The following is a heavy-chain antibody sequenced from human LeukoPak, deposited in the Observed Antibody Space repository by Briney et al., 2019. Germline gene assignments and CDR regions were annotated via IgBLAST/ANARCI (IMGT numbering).Heavy chain of an antibody. CDR2: INPNSGGT. CDR3: AREIVVVPAPLDY. CDR1: GYTFTGYY. V-gene: IGHV1-2*02. Sequence: ASVKVSCKASGYTFTGYYMHWVRQAPGQGLEWMGWINPNSGGTNYAQKFQGRVTMTRDTSISTAYMELSRLRSDDTAVYYCAREIVVVPAPLDYWGQGTLVTVSS. J-gene: IGHJ4*02. D-gene: IGHD2-2*01.